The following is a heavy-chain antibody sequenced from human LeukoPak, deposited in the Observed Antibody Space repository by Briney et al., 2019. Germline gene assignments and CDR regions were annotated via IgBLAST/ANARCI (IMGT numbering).Heavy chain of an antibody. V-gene: IGHV3-48*03. J-gene: IGHJ6*03. CDR1: GFTFSSYE. Sequence: GGSPRLSCAASGFTFSSYEINWVRQAPGKGLEWLSYISNSGSAIYYADSVKGRFSISRDNAKSSLYLQMSSLRAEDTAVYYCARDLRGFPYYYYYMDVWGKGTTVTVSS. CDR3: ARDLRGFPYYYYYMDV. CDR2: ISNSGSAI.